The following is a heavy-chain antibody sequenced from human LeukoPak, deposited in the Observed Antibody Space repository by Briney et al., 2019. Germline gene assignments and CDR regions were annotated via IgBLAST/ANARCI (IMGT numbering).Heavy chain of an antibody. D-gene: IGHD3-22*01. V-gene: IGHV1-2*02. CDR1: GYTFTGYY. Sequence: ASVKVSCKASGYTFTGYYMHWVRQAPGQGLEWMGWINPNSGGTNYAQKFQGRVTMTRDTSISTAYMELSRLRSDDTAVYYCARVGPKWLLRGGPFDYWGQGTLVTVSS. J-gene: IGHJ4*02. CDR2: INPNSGGT. CDR3: ARVGPKWLLRGGPFDY.